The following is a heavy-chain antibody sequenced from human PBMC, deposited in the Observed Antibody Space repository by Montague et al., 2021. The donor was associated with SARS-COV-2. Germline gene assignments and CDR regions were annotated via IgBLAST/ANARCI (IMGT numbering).Heavy chain of an antibody. Sequence: SETLSLTCAVYGGSFSDNYWSWIRKPPGKGLEWIGEINHRGISNYNPSLKSRVSISVDTSKNQFSLYLGSVTAADTAVYYCARGRQHYMIVVVMTGGEYYFDYWGQGTLVTVPS. D-gene: IGHD3-22*01. J-gene: IGHJ4*02. CDR3: ARGRQHYMIVVVMTGGEYYFDY. CDR1: GGSFSDNY. V-gene: IGHV4-34*01. CDR2: INHRGIS.